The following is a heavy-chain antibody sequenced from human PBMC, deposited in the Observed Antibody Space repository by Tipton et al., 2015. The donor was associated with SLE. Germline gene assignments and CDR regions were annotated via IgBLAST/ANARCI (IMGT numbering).Heavy chain of an antibody. V-gene: IGHV4-59*11. J-gene: IGHJ2*01. Sequence: TLSLTCTVSGGSISSHYWSWIRQPPGKGLEWIGYIYYSGSTYYNPSLKSRVTISVDTSKNQFSLKLSSVTAADTAVYYCARVLTPMGYFDLWGRGTLVTVSS. D-gene: IGHD2-21*02. CDR2: IYYSGST. CDR3: ARVLTPMGYFDL. CDR1: GGSISSHY.